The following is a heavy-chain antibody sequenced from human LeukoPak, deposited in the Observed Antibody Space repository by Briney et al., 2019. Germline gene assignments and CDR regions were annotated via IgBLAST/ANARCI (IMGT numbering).Heavy chain of an antibody. CDR3: ARVKVAYYDILTGYYVHYYYMDV. CDR1: GYTFTSYD. Sequence: ASVKVSCKAYGYTFTSYDINWVRQATGQGLEWMGWMNPHSGNTGYAQKFQGRVTMTRNTSISTAYMELSSLRSEDTAVYYCARVKVAYYDILTGYYVHYYYMDVWGKGTTVTISS. CDR2: MNPHSGNT. J-gene: IGHJ6*03. D-gene: IGHD3-9*01. V-gene: IGHV1-8*01.